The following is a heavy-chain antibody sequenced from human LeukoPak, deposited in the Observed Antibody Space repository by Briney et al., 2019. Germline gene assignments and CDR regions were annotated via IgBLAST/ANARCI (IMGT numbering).Heavy chain of an antibody. CDR3: AKDHSLVVTALDY. CDR1: GFTFSGYA. Sequence: GGSLRLSCAASGFTFSGYAMSWVRQAPGKGLEWVSAISGSGGSTYYADSVKGRFTISRDNSKNTLYLQMNSLRAEDTAVYYCAKDHSLVVTALDYWGQGTLVTVSS. J-gene: IGHJ4*02. V-gene: IGHV3-23*01. D-gene: IGHD2-21*02. CDR2: ISGSGGST.